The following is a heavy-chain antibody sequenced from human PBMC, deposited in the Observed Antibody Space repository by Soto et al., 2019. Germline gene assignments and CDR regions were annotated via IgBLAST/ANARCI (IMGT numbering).Heavy chain of an antibody. V-gene: IGHV4-39*01. Sequence: SETLSLTCTVSGGSISSSSYYWGWIRQPPGKGLEWIGSIYYSGSTYYNPSLKSRVTISVDTSKNQFSLKLSSVTAADTAVYYCARHSKDYYDILTGELDYWGQGTLVTVSS. CDR1: GGSISSSSYY. CDR2: IYYSGST. J-gene: IGHJ4*02. D-gene: IGHD3-9*01. CDR3: ARHSKDYYDILTGELDY.